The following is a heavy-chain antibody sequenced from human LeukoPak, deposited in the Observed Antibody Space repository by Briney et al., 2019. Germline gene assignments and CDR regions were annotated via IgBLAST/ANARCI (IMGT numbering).Heavy chain of an antibody. Sequence: GGSLRLSCAASGFLVNTNYMTWVRQAPGRGLEWVSVIYSGGSTYYADSVKGRFTISRDNSKNTLYLQMNSLRAEDTAVYYCASEPDYGDYTLDYWGEGTLVTVSS. CDR2: IYSGGST. J-gene: IGHJ4*02. D-gene: IGHD4-17*01. CDR3: ASEPDYGDYTLDY. V-gene: IGHV3-53*01. CDR1: GFLVNTNY.